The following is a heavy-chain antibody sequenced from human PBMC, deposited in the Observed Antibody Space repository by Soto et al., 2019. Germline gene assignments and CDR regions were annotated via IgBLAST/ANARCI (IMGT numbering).Heavy chain of an antibody. CDR2: ISDFDGRI. J-gene: IGHJ4*02. D-gene: IGHD3-10*01. CDR1: GYTFTNYG. CDR3: ARDTSRGEYDY. V-gene: IGHV1-18*01. Sequence: ASVKVSCKASGYTFTNYGISWVRQAPGQGLEWMGWISDFDGRINYAQKFQGRVTLTIDTSTSTAYLDLRSLRSDDTAVYFCARDTSRGEYDYWGQGTLVTVSS.